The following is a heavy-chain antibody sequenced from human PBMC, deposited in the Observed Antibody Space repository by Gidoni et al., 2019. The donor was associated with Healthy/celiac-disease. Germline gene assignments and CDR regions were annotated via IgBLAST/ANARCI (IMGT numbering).Heavy chain of an antibody. CDR1: GGSISSYY. CDR2: IYYSGST. D-gene: IGHD7-27*01. CDR3: ARRSPGETYYMDV. Sequence: QVQLQESGPGLVKPSETLSLTCTVSGGSISSYYWSWSRQPPGKGLEWIGYIYYSGSTNYNPSLKSRVTISVDTSKNQFSLKLSSVTAADTAVYYCARRSPGETYYMDVWGKGTTVTVSS. J-gene: IGHJ6*03. V-gene: IGHV4-59*01.